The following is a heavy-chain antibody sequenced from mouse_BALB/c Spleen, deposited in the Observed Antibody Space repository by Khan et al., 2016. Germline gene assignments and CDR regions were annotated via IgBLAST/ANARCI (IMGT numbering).Heavy chain of an antibody. J-gene: IGHJ3*01. CDR3: SRSPYEYDVGFAY. D-gene: IGHD2-4*01. CDR1: GFNIKDTY. Sequence: VQLKQSGAELVKPGASVKLSCTASGFNIKDTYMHWVKQRPEQGLEWIGRIDPANGHTKYDPKFQGKATITADTSSNTANLQLSSLTSEVTAVYYCSRSPYEYDVGFAYWGQGTLVTVSA. V-gene: IGHV14-3*02. CDR2: IDPANGHT.